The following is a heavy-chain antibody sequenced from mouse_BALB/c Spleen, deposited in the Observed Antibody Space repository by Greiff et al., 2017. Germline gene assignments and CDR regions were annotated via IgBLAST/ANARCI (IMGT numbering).Heavy chain of an antibody. J-gene: IGHJ3*01. V-gene: IGHV5-12-1*01. CDR3: ARPPYYGNYERAWFAY. CDR2: ISSGGGST. CDR1: GFAFSSYD. Sequence: DVMLVESGGGLVKPGGSLKLSCAASGFAFSSYDMSWVRQTPEKRLEWVAYISSGGGSTYYPDTVKGRFTISRDNAKNTLYLQMSSLKSEDTAMYYCARPPYYGNYERAWFAYWGQGTLVTVSA. D-gene: IGHD2-10*01.